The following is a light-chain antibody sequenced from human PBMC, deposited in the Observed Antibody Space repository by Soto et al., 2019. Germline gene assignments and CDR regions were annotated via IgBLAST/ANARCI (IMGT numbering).Light chain of an antibody. V-gene: IGKV1-5*03. CDR2: KAS. J-gene: IGKJ4*01. Sequence: DIQMTQSPSTLSASVGDRVAITCRASRNINNLLAWYQQKPGKAPKLLIYKASSLESGVPSRFSGSGSGTEFTLTISSLQPDDFATYYCQRYYTFPLTFGGGIKVEIK. CDR1: RNINNL. CDR3: QRYYTFPLT.